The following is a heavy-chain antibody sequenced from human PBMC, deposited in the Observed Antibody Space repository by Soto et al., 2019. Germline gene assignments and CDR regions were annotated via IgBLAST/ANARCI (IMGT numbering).Heavy chain of an antibody. V-gene: IGHV1-69*01. J-gene: IGHJ5*01. CDR1: GGVFRNYA. D-gene: IGHD1-26*01. CDR3: ARDRWGSYSFDS. Sequence: QVQLVQSGAEVKKPGSSVKVSCKASGGVFRNYAINWVRQAPGQGLEWMGGIIPVFGTADYPQKFQGRVTITADESTTTAYMKLTSLKTEDPAVYFCARDRWGSYSFDSWGQGTLVTVAS. CDR2: IIPVFGTA.